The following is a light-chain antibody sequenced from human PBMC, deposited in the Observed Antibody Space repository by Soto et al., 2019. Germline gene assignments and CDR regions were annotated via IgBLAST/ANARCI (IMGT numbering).Light chain of an antibody. J-gene: IGLJ1*01. V-gene: IGLV2-23*01. CDR2: EAN. CDR1: ISDIGNYDL. CDR3: CSYAGSNTHV. Sequence: QSVLTQPASVSGSPGPSITISCTGTISDIGNYDLVSWYQQHPGKAPKLMIYEANKRPSGVSSRFSGSKSGNMASLTISGLQAEDEADYYCCSYAGSNTHVFGTGTKVTVL.